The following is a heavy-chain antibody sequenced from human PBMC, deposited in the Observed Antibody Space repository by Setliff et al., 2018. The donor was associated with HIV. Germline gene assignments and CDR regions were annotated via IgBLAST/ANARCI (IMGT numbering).Heavy chain of an antibody. Sequence: GGSLRLSCAASGFTFSSYAMHWVRQAPGKGLEWVAVISYDGSNKYYADSVKGRFTISRDKSNNTLYLQMNSLRDEDTAVYYCAAGIAVGQDYWGQGTLVTVSS. V-gene: IGHV3-30*04. CDR1: GFTFSSYA. D-gene: IGHD2-21*01. CDR3: AAGIAVGQDY. J-gene: IGHJ4*02. CDR2: ISYDGSNK.